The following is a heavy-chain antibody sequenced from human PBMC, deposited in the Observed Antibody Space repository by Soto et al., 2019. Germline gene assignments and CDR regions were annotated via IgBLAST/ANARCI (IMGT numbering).Heavy chain of an antibody. CDR2: ISSDGSNY. J-gene: IGHJ2*01. CDR3: AREVGTAITAITNWHFDL. D-gene: IGHD3-3*02. Sequence: QVQLVESGGGVVQPGRSQRLSCAASGFTFSACAMHWVRQSPGKGLEWVAVISSDGSNYYYEDSGKGRFTISRDNSKNTLYLQMDRLRAEETAVYYCAREVGTAITAITNWHFDLWCRGTLVTVSS. CDR1: GFTFSACA. V-gene: IGHV3-30*03.